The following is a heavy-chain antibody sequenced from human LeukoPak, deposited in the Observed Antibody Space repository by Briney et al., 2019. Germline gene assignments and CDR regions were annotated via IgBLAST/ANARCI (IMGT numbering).Heavy chain of an antibody. Sequence: PSETLSLTCTVSSASISSYSWSWIRQPAGKGLEWIGRIYTSGSTNYNPSLKSRVTMSIDTSTNQFSLRLTSVAAADTAVYYCARYYGSRILGYYMDAWGKGTTVTVSS. CDR1: SASISSYS. CDR2: IYTSGST. J-gene: IGHJ6*03. CDR3: ARYYGSRILGYYMDA. V-gene: IGHV4-4*07. D-gene: IGHD3-10*01.